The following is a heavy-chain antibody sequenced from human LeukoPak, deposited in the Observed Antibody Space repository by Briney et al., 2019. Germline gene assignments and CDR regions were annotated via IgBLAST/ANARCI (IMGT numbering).Heavy chain of an antibody. Sequence: GGSLRLSCAASGFTFSNYWMHWVRQAPGKGLVWVSRINSDGSSTNYADSVKGRFTISRDNAKNTLYLQMNSLRAEDTAVYYCARTFSNYVFDYWGQGTLVTVSS. D-gene: IGHD4-11*01. CDR2: INSDGSST. V-gene: IGHV3-74*01. CDR1: GFTFSNYW. CDR3: ARTFSNYVFDY. J-gene: IGHJ4*02.